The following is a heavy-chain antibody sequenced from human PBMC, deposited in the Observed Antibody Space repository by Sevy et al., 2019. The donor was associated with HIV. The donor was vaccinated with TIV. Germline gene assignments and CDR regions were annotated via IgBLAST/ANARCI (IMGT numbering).Heavy chain of an antibody. V-gene: IGHV3-7*01. Sequence: GSLRLSCAASGFTFSSYWMSWVRQAPGKGLEWVANIKQDGSEKYYVDSVKGRFTISRDNAKNSLYLQMNSLRAEDTAVYYCARHVGRGYDFWSGYPYYYYYGMDVWGQGTTVTVSS. CDR1: GFTFSSYW. CDR2: IKQDGSEK. CDR3: ARHVGRGYDFWSGYPYYYYYGMDV. J-gene: IGHJ6*02. D-gene: IGHD3-3*01.